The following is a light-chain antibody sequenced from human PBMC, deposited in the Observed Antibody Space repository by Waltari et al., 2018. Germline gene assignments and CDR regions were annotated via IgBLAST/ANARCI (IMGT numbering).Light chain of an antibody. J-gene: IGKJ4*01. CDR3: QQRSYWPQLT. CDR1: QSVSSY. Sequence: EIVLTQSPATLSLSPGERATLSCRASQSVSSYLAWYQQKPGQAPRLLSYDASNRATGIPARFSGSGSGTDFTLTISSLEPEDFAVYYCQQRSYWPQLTFGGGTKVEIK. CDR2: DAS. V-gene: IGKV3-11*01.